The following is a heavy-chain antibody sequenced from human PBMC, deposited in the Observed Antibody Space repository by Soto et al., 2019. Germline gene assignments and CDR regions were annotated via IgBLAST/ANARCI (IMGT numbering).Heavy chain of an antibody. J-gene: IGHJ4*02. CDR2: IFYSGST. CDR1: GGSISSSSYY. D-gene: IGHD5-12*01. Sequence: SETLSLTCTVSGGSISSSSYYWGWIRQPPGKGLEWIGSIFYSGSTYYNPSLKSRVTISVDTSKNQFSLKLSSVTAADTAVYYCAGSEMATITNSYDYWGQGTLVTVSS. V-gene: IGHV4-39*07. CDR3: AGSEMATITNSYDY.